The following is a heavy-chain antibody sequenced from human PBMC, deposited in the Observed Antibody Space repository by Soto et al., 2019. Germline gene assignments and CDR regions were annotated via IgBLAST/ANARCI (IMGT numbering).Heavy chain of an antibody. CDR2: IRSKAYGGTT. D-gene: IGHD2-15*01. CDR3: TRVGPGYCSGGSCYSDY. Sequence: GGSLRLSCTASGFTFGDYAMSWFRQAPGKGLEWVGFIRSKAYGGTTEYAASVKGRFTISRDDSKSIAYLQMNSLKTEDTAVYYCTRVGPGYCSGGSCYSDYWGQGTLVTVSS. CDR1: GFTFGDYA. V-gene: IGHV3-49*03. J-gene: IGHJ4*02.